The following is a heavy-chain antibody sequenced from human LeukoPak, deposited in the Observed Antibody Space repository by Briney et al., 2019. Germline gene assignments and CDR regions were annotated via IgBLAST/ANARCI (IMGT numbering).Heavy chain of an antibody. CDR1: GYSISSGYY. CDR2: IYTSGST. CDR3: ARDVLYDFWSGYGDNWFDP. V-gene: IGHV4-38-2*02. J-gene: IGHJ5*02. Sequence: SETLSLTCAVSGYSISSGYYWGWIRQPPGKGLEWIGRIYTSGSTNYNPSLKSRVTMSVDTSKNQFSLKLSSVTAADTAVYYCARDVLYDFWSGYGDNWFDPWGQGTLVTVSS. D-gene: IGHD3-3*01.